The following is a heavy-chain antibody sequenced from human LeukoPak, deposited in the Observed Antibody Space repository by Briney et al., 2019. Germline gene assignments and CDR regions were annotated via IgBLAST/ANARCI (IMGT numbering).Heavy chain of an antibody. D-gene: IGHD4-23*01. CDR3: ARAGYGGNYDY. J-gene: IGHJ4*02. CDR2: ISPSGGST. Sequence: GASVKVSCKASGYTFTSYYMHWVRQAPGQGLEWMGIISPSGGSTSYAQKFQGRVTMTRDTSTSTVYMELSSLRSEDTAVYYCARAGYGGNYDYWGQGTLVTVSS. CDR1: GYTFTSYY. V-gene: IGHV1-46*01.